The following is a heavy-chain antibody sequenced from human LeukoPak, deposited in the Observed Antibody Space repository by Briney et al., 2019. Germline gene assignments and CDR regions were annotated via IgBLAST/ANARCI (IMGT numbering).Heavy chain of an antibody. Sequence: ASVKVSCKVSGYTFTGYYMHWVRQAPGQGLEWMGWINPNSGGTNYAQKFQGRVTMTRDTSISTAYMELSRLRSDDTAVYYCARALIAVAGTVDYWGQGTLVTVSS. CDR2: INPNSGGT. J-gene: IGHJ4*02. V-gene: IGHV1-2*02. D-gene: IGHD6-19*01. CDR3: ARALIAVAGTVDY. CDR1: GYTFTGYY.